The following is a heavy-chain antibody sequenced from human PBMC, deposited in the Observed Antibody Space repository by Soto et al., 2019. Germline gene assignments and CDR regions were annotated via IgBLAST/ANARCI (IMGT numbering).Heavy chain of an antibody. J-gene: IGHJ4*02. CDR3: AKLVFTSSPGIF. D-gene: IGHD3-10*01. V-gene: IGHV3-23*01. Sequence: EVQLLESGGGLVQPGGSLRLSCAASGFTFSSYAMSWVRQAPGKGLEWVSTITGTGGNTYYAASITGRFTISRDNSKNTLYLQMNSLRAEDTALYYCAKLVFTSSPGIFWGQGSMVTVSS. CDR2: ITGTGGNT. CDR1: GFTFSSYA.